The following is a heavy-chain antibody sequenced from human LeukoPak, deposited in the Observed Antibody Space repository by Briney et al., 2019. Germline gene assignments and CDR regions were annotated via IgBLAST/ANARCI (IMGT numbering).Heavy chain of an antibody. Sequence: GGSLRLSCAVSGFTFSRYAMSWVRQAPGKGLEWVSVIYSGGSTYYADSVKGRFTISRDNSKNTLYLQMNSLRAEDTAVYYCARDRWRWYFWFDPWGQGTLVTVSS. V-gene: IGHV3-66*01. CDR1: GFTFSRYA. CDR3: ARDRWRWYFWFDP. J-gene: IGHJ5*02. CDR2: IYSGGST. D-gene: IGHD2-15*01.